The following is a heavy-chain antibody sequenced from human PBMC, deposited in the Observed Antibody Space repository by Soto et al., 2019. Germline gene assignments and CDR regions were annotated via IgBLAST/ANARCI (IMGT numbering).Heavy chain of an antibody. Sequence: QVQLMQSGAEVKKPGASVKVSCKASGYTFTSYEMHWVRQAPGQRLEWMGWINAGNGNTKYSQKFQGRVTITRDTSASTAYMELSSLSSEDTAVYYCARVWGPDYYGMDVWGQGTTVTVSS. D-gene: IGHD7-27*01. V-gene: IGHV1-3*01. CDR2: INAGNGNT. CDR1: GYTFTSYE. CDR3: ARVWGPDYYGMDV. J-gene: IGHJ6*02.